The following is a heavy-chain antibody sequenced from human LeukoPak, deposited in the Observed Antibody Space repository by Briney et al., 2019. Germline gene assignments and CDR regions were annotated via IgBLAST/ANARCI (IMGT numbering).Heavy chain of an antibody. J-gene: IGHJ4*02. CDR2: ISGSGGST. D-gene: IGHD1-14*01. CDR3: TRYNNDHFDY. CDR1: GFTFSSYA. Sequence: GGSLRLSCAASGFTFSSYAMSWVRQAPGKGLEWVSAISGSGGSTYYADSVKGRFTISRDNSKNTMSVQMDDLRAEDTAVYYCTRYNNDHFDYWGQGTLVTVSS. V-gene: IGHV3-23*01.